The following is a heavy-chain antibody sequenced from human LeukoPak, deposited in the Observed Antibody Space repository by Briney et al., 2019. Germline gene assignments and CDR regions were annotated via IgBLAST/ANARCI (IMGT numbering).Heavy chain of an antibody. CDR2: IYHSGST. Sequence: SETLSLTCTVSGGSISSYYWSWIRQPPGKGLEWIGYIYHSGSTNYNPSLKSRITISVDTSKNQFSLKLSSVTAADTAVYYCAKLDSSTWDAYDARFDPWGQGTLVTVSS. J-gene: IGHJ5*02. V-gene: IGHV4-59*01. CDR1: GGSISSYY. D-gene: IGHD2-2*01. CDR3: AKLDSSTWDAYDARFDP.